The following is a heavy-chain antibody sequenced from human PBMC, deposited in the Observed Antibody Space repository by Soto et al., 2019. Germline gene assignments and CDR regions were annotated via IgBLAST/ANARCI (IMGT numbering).Heavy chain of an antibody. CDR2: MNPNSGNT. CDR1: GYTFTSYD. J-gene: IGHJ4*02. D-gene: IGHD5-18*01. V-gene: IGHV1-8*01. CDR3: AREKSYGYADY. Sequence: QVQLVQSGAEVKKPGASVKVSCKASGYTFTSYDINWVRQATGRGLEWMGWMNPNSGNTGYAQKFQGRVTMTRNTSRSTAYMELSSLRSDATAVYYGAREKSYGYADYWGQGTLVTVSS.